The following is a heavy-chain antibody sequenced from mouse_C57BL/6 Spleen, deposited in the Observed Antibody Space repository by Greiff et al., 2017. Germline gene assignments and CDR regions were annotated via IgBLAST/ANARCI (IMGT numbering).Heavy chain of an antibody. J-gene: IGHJ3*01. CDR2: IWSGGST. Sequence: VQLQQSGPGLVQPSQSLSITCTVSGFSLTSYGVHWVRQSPGKGLEWLGVIWSGGSTDYNAAFISRLSISKDNSKSQVFFKMNSLQADDTAIYYCAREEGLLRSFAYWGQGTLVTVSA. CDR1: GFSLTSYG. V-gene: IGHV2-2*01. D-gene: IGHD1-1*01. CDR3: AREEGLLRSFAY.